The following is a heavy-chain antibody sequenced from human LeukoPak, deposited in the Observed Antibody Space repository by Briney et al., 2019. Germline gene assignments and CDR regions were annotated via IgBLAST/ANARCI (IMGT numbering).Heavy chain of an antibody. Sequence: GASVKVSCKASGYTFTGYYMHWVRQAPGQGLEWMGWINPNSGGTNYAQKFQGRVTMTRDTSISTAYMELSRLRSDYTAVYYCASGLGSGSYYGGRYWGQGTLVTVSS. CDR2: INPNSGGT. D-gene: IGHD3-10*01. V-gene: IGHV1-2*02. J-gene: IGHJ4*02. CDR3: ASGLGSGSYYGGRY. CDR1: GYTFTGYY.